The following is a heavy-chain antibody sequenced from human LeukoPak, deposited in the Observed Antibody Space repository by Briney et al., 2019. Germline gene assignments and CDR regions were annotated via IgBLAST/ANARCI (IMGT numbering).Heavy chain of an antibody. J-gene: IGHJ5*02. CDR2: ISSSSTI. CDR3: ARTDYYGSGSPIVDFDP. CDR1: GFTFSDYY. Sequence: EGSLRLSCAASGFTFSDYYMNWVRQAPGKGLEWVSSISSSSTIYYADSVKGRFTISRDNAKNSLYLQMNSLRAEDTAVYYCARTDYYGSGSPIVDFDPWGQGTLVTASS. D-gene: IGHD3-10*01. V-gene: IGHV3-69-1*01.